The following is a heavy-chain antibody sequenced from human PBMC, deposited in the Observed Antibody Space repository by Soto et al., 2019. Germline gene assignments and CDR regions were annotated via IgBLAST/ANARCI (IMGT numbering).Heavy chain of an antibody. V-gene: IGHV4-34*01. CDR3: ARLIPPVRITIVRGVKGEYYFDD. CDR2: INHSGST. J-gene: IGHJ4*02. Sequence: SETLSLTCAVYGGSFSGYYWSWIRQPPGKGLEWIGEINHSGSTNYNPSLKSRVTISVDTSKNQFSLKLSSVTAADTAVYYCARLIPPVRITIVRGVKGEYYFDDWGPGTLVNVPS. D-gene: IGHD3-10*01. CDR1: GGSFSGYY.